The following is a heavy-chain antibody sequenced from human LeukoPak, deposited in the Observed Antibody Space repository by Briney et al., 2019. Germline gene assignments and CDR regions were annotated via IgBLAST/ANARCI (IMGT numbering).Heavy chain of an antibody. J-gene: IGHJ6*02. CDR3: ARDDYYGMDV. Sequence: GASLKLSCKASGYTFSSYGISWVRQAPGQGLEWLGWVSAYNGKATHLKNLQGRVTMTTDTSTTTAYMELRNLSTYDTAVYYCARDDYYGMDVWGQGTTIIVSS. CDR1: GYTFSSYG. CDR2: VSAYNGKA. V-gene: IGHV1-18*01.